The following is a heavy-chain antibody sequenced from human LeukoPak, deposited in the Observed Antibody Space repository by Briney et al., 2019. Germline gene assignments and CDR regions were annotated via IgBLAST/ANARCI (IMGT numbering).Heavy chain of an antibody. D-gene: IGHD3-10*01. CDR3: ARDRYFGSGSIDY. V-gene: IGHV3-33*01. Sequence: PGGSLRLSCAASGFTFSSYGMHWVRQAPGKGLEWVAVIWYDGSSKFYADSVKGQFTISRDNSKNTVYLQMNSLRAEDTAVYYCARDRYFGSGSIDYWGQGTLVTVSS. CDR1: GFTFSSYG. CDR2: IWYDGSSK. J-gene: IGHJ4*02.